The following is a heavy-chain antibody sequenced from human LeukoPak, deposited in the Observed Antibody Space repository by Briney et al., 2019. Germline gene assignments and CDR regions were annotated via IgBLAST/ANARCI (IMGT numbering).Heavy chain of an antibody. Sequence: PGGSLRLSCAASGFTFSSYAMSWARQAPGKGLEWVSAISGSGGSTYYADSVKGRFTISRDNSKKTLYLQMNSLRAEDTAVYYCAKTVVPAAIEYYFDYWGQGTLVTVSS. V-gene: IGHV3-23*01. CDR1: GFTFSSYA. CDR3: AKTVVPAAIEYYFDY. CDR2: ISGSGGST. D-gene: IGHD2-2*01. J-gene: IGHJ4*02.